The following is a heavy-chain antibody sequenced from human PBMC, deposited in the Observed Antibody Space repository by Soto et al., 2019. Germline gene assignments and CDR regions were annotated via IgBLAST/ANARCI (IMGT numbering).Heavy chain of an antibody. J-gene: IGHJ3*02. Sequence: SETLSLTCTVSGGSISSGGYYWSWIRQHPGKGLEWIGYIYYSGSTYYNPSLKSRVTISVDTSKNQFSLKLSSVTAADTAVYYCARAPPKYGLDAFDIWGQGTMVTVSS. CDR1: GGSISSGGYY. D-gene: IGHD4-17*01. V-gene: IGHV4-31*03. CDR3: ARAPPKYGLDAFDI. CDR2: IYYSGST.